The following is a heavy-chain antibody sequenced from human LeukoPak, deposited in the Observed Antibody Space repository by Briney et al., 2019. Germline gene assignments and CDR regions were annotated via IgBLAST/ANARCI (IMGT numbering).Heavy chain of an antibody. CDR3: ARAAYSSSSKDYYYGMDV. D-gene: IGHD6-13*01. CDR1: DGSFSGYY. Sequence: SETLSLTCAVYDGSFSGYYWTWIRQPPGKGLEWIGEINHSGSTNYSPSLRSRVTISVDTSRSQLSLKLSSVTAADTAVYYCARAAYSSSSKDYYYGMDVWGQGTTVTVSS. CDR2: INHSGST. V-gene: IGHV4-34*01. J-gene: IGHJ6*02.